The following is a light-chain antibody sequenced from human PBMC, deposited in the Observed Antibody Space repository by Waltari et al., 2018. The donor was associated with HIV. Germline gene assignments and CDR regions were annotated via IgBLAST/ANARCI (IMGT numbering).Light chain of an antibody. CDR1: SLRKYY. CDR3: ACWDRSGDYIL. V-gene: IGLV3-19*01. CDR2: GKN. Sequence: SSELTQDPAVSVALGQTVKIACLGDSLRKYYASWYRLRPGQAPQLLVYGKNSRPSGIPDRFSASSSGNRAFLPITGARAEDEADYYCACWDRSGDYILFGGGTSLTGL. J-gene: IGLJ2*01.